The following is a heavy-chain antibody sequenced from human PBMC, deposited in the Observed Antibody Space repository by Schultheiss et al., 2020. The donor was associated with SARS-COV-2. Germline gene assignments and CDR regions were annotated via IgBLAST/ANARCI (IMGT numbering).Heavy chain of an antibody. CDR1: GGSFSDYY. D-gene: IGHD1-26*01. V-gene: IGHV4-34*01. CDR2: INHSGST. J-gene: IGHJ6*03. Sequence: SQTLSLTCTVYGGSFSDYYWSWIRQPPGKGLEWIGEINHSGSTNYNPSLKSRVTISVDTSKNQFSLKLSSVTAADTAVYYCARKPKKLTYSGSYWGNYYYYMDVWGKGTTVTVSS. CDR3: ARKPKKLTYSGSYWGNYYYYMDV.